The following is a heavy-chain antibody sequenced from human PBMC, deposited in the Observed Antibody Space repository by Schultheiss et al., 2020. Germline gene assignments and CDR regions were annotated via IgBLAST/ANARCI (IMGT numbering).Heavy chain of an antibody. CDR2: IYYSGST. J-gene: IGHJ5*02. CDR3: ARVRFGEFNNWFDP. D-gene: IGHD3-10*01. CDR1: GGSVSSGSYY. Sequence: SETLSLTCTVSGGSVSSGSYYWSWIRQPPGKGLEWIGYIYYSGSTNYNPSLKSRVTISVDTSKNQFSLKLSSVTAADTAVYYCARVRFGEFNNWFDPWGQGTLVTVSS. V-gene: IGHV4-61*01.